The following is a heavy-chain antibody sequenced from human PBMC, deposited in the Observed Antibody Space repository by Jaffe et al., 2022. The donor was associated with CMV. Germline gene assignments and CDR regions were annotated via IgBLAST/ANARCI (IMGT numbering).Heavy chain of an antibody. V-gene: IGHV4-34*01. Sequence: QVQLQQWGAGLLKPSETLSLTCAVYGGSFSGYYWSWIRQPPGKGLEWIGEINHSGSTNYNPSLKSRVTISVDTSKNQFSLKLSSVTAADTAVYYCASRRTTVVTHFDYWGQGTLVTVSS. D-gene: IGHD4-17*01. CDR2: INHSGST. CDR1: GGSFSGYY. CDR3: ASRRTTVVTHFDY. J-gene: IGHJ4*02.